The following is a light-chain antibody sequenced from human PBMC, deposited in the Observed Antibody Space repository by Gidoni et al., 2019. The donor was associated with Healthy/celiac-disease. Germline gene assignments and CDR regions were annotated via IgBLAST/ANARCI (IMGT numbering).Light chain of an antibody. CDR1: QSISSW. CDR3: QQYNSYPLP. Sequence: DIQMTQPPSTLSASVGDRVTITCRASQSISSWLAWYQQKPGKATKLLIYDAASLESGVPSRFSGSGSGTEFTLTISSLQPDDFATYYCQQYNSYPLPFGPGTKVDIK. CDR2: DAA. J-gene: IGKJ3*01. V-gene: IGKV1-5*01.